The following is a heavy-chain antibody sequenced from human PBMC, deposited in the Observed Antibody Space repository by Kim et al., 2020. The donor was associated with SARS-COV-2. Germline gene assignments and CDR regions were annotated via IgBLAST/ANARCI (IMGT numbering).Heavy chain of an antibody. CDR3: ARTHYGDYV. J-gene: IGHJ4*02. CDR1: GFTFSTYW. V-gene: IGHV3-7*01. Sequence: GGSLRLSCAASGFTFSTYWMTWVRQAPGKGLEWVSYINQGGTEKYYVDSVKGRFTISRDNAKNSLFLDVNSLRVEDTAVYYCARTHYGDYVWGQGTLVTVSS. D-gene: IGHD4-17*01. CDR2: INQGGTEK.